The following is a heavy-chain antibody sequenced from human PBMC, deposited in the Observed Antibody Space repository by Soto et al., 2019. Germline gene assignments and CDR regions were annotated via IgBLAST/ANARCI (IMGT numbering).Heavy chain of an antibody. V-gene: IGHV1-24*01. D-gene: IGHD6-19*01. CDR1: GDTPTELT. Sequence: ASVKVPCKVCGDTPTELTMYFARQAPGKWLEWRGGLDPEDGETSYAQKYQGRVTMTDDTSTDTAYMELSSLRSEDTAVYYCATGARSVAAPHDAFDIWGQGTMVTVS. CDR2: LDPEDGET. J-gene: IGHJ3*02. CDR3: ATGARSVAAPHDAFDI.